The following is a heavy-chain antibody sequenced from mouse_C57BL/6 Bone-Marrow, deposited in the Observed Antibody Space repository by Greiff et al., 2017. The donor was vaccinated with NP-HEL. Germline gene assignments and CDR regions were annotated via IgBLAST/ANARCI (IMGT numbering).Heavy chain of an antibody. V-gene: IGHV1-82*01. J-gene: IGHJ3*01. D-gene: IGHD2-1*01. Sequence: QVQLQQSGPELVKPGASVKISCKASGYAFSSSWMNWVKQRPGKGLEWIGRIYPGDGDTNYNGKFKGKATLTADKSSSTAYMQLSSLTSEDSAVYFCATIYYGNYGGFAYWGQGTLVTVSA. CDR2: IYPGDGDT. CDR1: GYAFSSSW. CDR3: ATIYYGNYGGFAY.